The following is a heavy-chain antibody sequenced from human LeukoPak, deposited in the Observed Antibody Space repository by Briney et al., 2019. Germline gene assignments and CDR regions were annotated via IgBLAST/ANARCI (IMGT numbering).Heavy chain of an antibody. CDR3: ARARSSSDYYYMDV. CDR1: GFIFSRYN. Sequence: GGSLRLSCAASGFIFSRYNMNWVRQAPGKGLEWVSYISSSGTIYYADSVKGRFTISRDNSKNTLYLQMNSLRAEDTAVYYCARARSSSDYYYMDVWGKGTTVTVSS. V-gene: IGHV3-48*01. D-gene: IGHD6-13*01. CDR2: ISSSGTI. J-gene: IGHJ6*03.